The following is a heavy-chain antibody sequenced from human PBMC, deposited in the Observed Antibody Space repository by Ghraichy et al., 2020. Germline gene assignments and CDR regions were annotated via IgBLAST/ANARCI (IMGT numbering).Heavy chain of an antibody. Sequence: GGSLRLSCAASGFTVSSNYMSWVRQAPGKGLEWVSVIYSGGSTFYAASVKGRFTISRDHSKNTLYLQMNSLRAEDTAVYYCARALELRRDFDYWGQGTLVTVSS. CDR3: ARALELRRDFDY. CDR2: IYSGGST. J-gene: IGHJ4*02. D-gene: IGHD3-10*01. V-gene: IGHV3-53*01. CDR1: GFTVSSNY.